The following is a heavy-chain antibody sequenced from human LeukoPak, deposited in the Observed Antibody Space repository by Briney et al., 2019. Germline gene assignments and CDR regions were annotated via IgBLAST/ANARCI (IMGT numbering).Heavy chain of an antibody. V-gene: IGHV1-3*01. J-gene: IGHJ4*02. Sequence: ASVKVSCKASGYTFTSYAMRWVRQAPGQRLEWMGWINAGNGNTKYSQKFQGRVTITRDTSASTAYMELSSLRSEDTAVYYCARGSGPIWFGELFDRPYYFDYWGQGTLVTVSS. CDR3: ARGSGPIWFGELFDRPYYFDY. D-gene: IGHD3-10*01. CDR2: INAGNGNT. CDR1: GYTFTSYA.